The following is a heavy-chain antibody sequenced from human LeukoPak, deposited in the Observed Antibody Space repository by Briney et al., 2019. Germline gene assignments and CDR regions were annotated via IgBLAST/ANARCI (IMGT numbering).Heavy chain of an antibody. CDR2: IYYSGST. CDR1: GVSISSSSYC. V-gene: IGHV4-39*06. D-gene: IGHD2-2*02. J-gene: IGHJ3*02. CDR3: ARVTSCAGYCSSTRCYTRGCVAFEI. Sequence: PSETLSLTCTVSGVSISSSSYCWGWLRQPPGKGLEWIVSIYYSGSTYYNPSLKSRVTISVDPSKTQFPLKLSSVTAADTAVYYCARVTSCAGYCSSTRCYTRGCVAFEIWGQGTMVTVSS.